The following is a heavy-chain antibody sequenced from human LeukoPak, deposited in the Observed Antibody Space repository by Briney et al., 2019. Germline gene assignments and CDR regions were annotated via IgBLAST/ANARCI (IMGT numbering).Heavy chain of an antibody. J-gene: IGHJ4*02. CDR1: GFSLSTSGTR. V-gene: IGHV2-70*04. D-gene: IGHD3-22*01. Sequence: SGPTLVNPTQTLTLTCTFSGFSLSTSGTRVSWIRQPPGKALEWLARIDWDDAKFFSTSLKTRLTISKDTSKNQVVLTMTNMDPVDTATYYCARQGYYDSSGHYYLDYWGQGTLVTVSS. CDR2: IDWDDAK. CDR3: ARQGYYDSSGHYYLDY.